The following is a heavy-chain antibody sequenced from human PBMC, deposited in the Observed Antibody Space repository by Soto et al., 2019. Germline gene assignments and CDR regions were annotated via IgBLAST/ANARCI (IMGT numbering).Heavy chain of an antibody. Sequence: ASVKVSCKASGYTFTGYYMHWVRQAPGQGLEWMGWINPNSGGTNYAQKFQGWVTMTRDTSISTAYMELSRLRSDDTAVYYCARATTAGAYGSGTYGMDVWGQGTTVTVSS. V-gene: IGHV1-2*04. J-gene: IGHJ6*02. D-gene: IGHD3-10*01. CDR1: GYTFTGYY. CDR2: INPNSGGT. CDR3: ARATTAGAYGSGTYGMDV.